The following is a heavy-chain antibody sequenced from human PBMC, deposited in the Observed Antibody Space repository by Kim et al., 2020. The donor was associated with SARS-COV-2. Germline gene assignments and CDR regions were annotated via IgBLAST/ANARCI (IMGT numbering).Heavy chain of an antibody. CDR1: GFTFSSYA. CDR3: AKDRVQKPTMVRGVITIDY. Sequence: GGSLRLSCAASGFTFSSYAMSWVRQAPGKGLEWVSAISGSGGSTYYADSVKGRFTIARDNSKNTLYLQMNSLRAEDTAVYYCAKDRVQKPTMVRGVITIDYWGQGTLVTVSS. V-gene: IGHV3-23*01. J-gene: IGHJ4*02. D-gene: IGHD3-10*01. CDR2: ISGSGGST.